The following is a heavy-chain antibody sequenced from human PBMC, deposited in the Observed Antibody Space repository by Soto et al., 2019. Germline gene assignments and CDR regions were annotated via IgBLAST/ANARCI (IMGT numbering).Heavy chain of an antibody. CDR3: ARDRYQLAFDY. Sequence: GGSLRLSCAASGFTFSSYWMSWVRQAPGKGLEWVANIKQDGSEKYYVDSVKGRFTISRDNAKNSLYLQMNSLRAEDTAVYYHARDRYQLAFDYWGQGTLVTVSS. D-gene: IGHD6-6*01. CDR2: IKQDGSEK. J-gene: IGHJ4*02. V-gene: IGHV3-7*03. CDR1: GFTFSSYW.